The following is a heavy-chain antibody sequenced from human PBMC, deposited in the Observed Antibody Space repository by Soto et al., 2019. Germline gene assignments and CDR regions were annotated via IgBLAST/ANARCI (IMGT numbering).Heavy chain of an antibody. CDR3: TKVLALAPRGAFDI. J-gene: IGHJ3*02. CDR2: IKSKGGGETT. CDR1: GFNFNVAW. Sequence: EGQLVESGGRLVEPGGSLRLSCAASGFNFNVAWMNWVRQAPGKGLEWLGRIKSKGGGETTEYVAFVKGRFTISRDESKTNLYLQMNSLKSEDTAVYYCTKVLALAPRGAFDIWGQGTMVTVSS. V-gene: IGHV3-15*01. D-gene: IGHD6-19*01.